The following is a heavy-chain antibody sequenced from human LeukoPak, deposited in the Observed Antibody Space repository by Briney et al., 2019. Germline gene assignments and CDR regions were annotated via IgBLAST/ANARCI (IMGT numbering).Heavy chain of an antibody. CDR3: ARDDGDYEAGY. CDR1: GFTFSDYY. D-gene: IGHD4-17*01. V-gene: IGHV3-11*01. J-gene: IGHJ4*02. CDR2: ISSSGTTA. Sequence: GGSLRLSCAASGFTFSDYYMSWIRQAPGKGLEWFSYISSSGTTAYYADSVKGRFAISRDNAKNSLYLQLNSLRAEDTAVYYCARDDGDYEAGYWGQGTLVTVSS.